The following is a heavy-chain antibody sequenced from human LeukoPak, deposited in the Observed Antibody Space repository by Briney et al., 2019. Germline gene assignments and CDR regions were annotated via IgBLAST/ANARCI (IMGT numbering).Heavy chain of an antibody. CDR3: ARAFRDDYGDVKFDY. CDR1: GFTFSDYE. J-gene: IGHJ4*02. CDR2: ISTSGTNI. V-gene: IGHV3-48*03. Sequence: PGRSLRLSCAASGFTFSDYEMNWVRQAPGKGLEWVSYISTSGTNIYYADSVKGRFTISRDNAKNSLYLQMNSLRAEDTAVYYCARAFRDDYGDVKFDYWGQGTLVTVSS. D-gene: IGHD4-17*01.